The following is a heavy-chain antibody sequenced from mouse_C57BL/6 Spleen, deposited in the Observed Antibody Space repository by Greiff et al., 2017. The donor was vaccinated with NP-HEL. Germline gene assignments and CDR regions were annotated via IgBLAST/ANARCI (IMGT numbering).Heavy chain of an antibody. J-gene: IGHJ4*01. D-gene: IGHD1-1*01. Sequence: QVHVKQPGAELVKPGASVKLSCKASGYTFTSYWMQWVKQRPGQGLEWIGEIDPSDSYTNYNQKFKGKATLTVDTSSSTAYMQLSSLTSEDSAVYYCARFITTVVDYAMDYWGQGTSVTVSS. CDR2: IDPSDSYT. CDR3: ARFITTVVDYAMDY. V-gene: IGHV1-50*01. CDR1: GYTFTSYW.